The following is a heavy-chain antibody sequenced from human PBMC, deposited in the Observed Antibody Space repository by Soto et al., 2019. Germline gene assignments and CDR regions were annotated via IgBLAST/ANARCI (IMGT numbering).Heavy chain of an antibody. CDR1: GGTFSSYA. D-gene: IGHD3-16*01. V-gene: IGHV1-69*12. Sequence: QVQLVQSGAEVKKPGSSVKVSCKASGGTFSSYAISWVRQAPGQGLEWMGGIIPIFGTANYAQKFQGRVTITADESTSPAYMELSSLRSEDTAVYYCARARPKERGGGAGAFDIWGQGTMVTVSS. CDR2: IIPIFGTA. CDR3: ARARPKERGGGAGAFDI. J-gene: IGHJ3*02.